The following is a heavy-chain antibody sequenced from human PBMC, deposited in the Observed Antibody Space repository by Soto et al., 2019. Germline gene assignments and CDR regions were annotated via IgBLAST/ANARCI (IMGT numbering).Heavy chain of an antibody. Sequence: GGSLRLSCAASGFTFSSYSMNWVRQAPGKGLEWVSSISSSSSYIYYADSVKGRFTISRDNAKNSLYLQMNSLRAEDTAVYYCARDFRGYDVYYYYGMDVWGQGTTVTVSS. D-gene: IGHD5-12*01. CDR3: ARDFRGYDVYYYYGMDV. J-gene: IGHJ6*02. CDR2: ISSSSSYI. V-gene: IGHV3-21*01. CDR1: GFTFSSYS.